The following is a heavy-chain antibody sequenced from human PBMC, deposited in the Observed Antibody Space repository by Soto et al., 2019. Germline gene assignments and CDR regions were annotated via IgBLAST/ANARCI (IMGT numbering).Heavy chain of an antibody. CDR1: GYSFTTYW. CDR2: IYPGDSDT. D-gene: IGHD3-9*01. J-gene: IGHJ6*02. V-gene: IGHV5-51*01. CDR3: ARFGDILTGYSHGMDV. Sequence: ESLKISCKGSGYSFTTYWIGWVRQMPGKGLEWMGIIYPGDSDTRYSPSFQGQVTISVDKSISTAYLQWSSLKASDTAMYYCARFGDILTGYSHGMDVWGQGTTVTVSS.